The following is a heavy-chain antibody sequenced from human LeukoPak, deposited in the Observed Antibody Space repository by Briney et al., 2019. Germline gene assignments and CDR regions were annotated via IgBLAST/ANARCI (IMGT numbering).Heavy chain of an antibody. CDR2: IIPIFGTA. CDR1: GGTFSSYA. D-gene: IGHD5-24*01. J-gene: IGHJ4*02. CDR3: ARERGDGYGVFDY. V-gene: IGHV1-69*05. Sequence: GSSVKVSCKASGGTFSSYAISWVRQAPGQGLEWMGGIIPIFGTANYAQKFQGRVTITTDESTSTAYMELSSLRSEDTAVYYCARERGDGYGVFDYWGQGNLVTVSS.